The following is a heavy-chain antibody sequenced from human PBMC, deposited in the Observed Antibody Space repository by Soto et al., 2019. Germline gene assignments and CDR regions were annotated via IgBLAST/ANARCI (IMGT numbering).Heavy chain of an antibody. CDR2: ISHVGNEK. CDR3: AKVSSDRGYYYFAMDV. V-gene: IGHV3-30*18. CDR1: GFIFSSYA. J-gene: IGHJ6*02. Sequence: QVQLLESGGGVVQPGRSLRLSCAASGFIFSSYAMHWVRQAPGKGLEWVAVISHVGNEKYYADSVEGRFTISRDNSKNMVYLQMNGLRPEDTAVYYCAKVSSDRGYYYFAMDVWGQGTTVTVSS.